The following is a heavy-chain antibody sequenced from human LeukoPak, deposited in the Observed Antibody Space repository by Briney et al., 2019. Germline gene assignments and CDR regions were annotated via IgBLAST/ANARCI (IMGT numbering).Heavy chain of an antibody. CDR1: GDSVSSNSAA. CDR3: ARDRGYYGSGSYSRLRGYYYYYMDV. CDR2: TYYRSKWYN. J-gene: IGHJ6*03. Sequence: SQTLSLTCAISGDSVSSNSAAWNWIRQSPSRGLEWLGRTYYRSKWYNDYAVSVKSRITINPDTSKNQFSLKLSSVTAADTAVYYRARDRGYYGSGSYSRLRGYYYYYMDVWGKGTTVTISS. D-gene: IGHD3-10*01. V-gene: IGHV6-1*01.